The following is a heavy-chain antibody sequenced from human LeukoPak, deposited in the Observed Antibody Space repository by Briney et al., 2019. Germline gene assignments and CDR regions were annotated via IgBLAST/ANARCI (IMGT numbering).Heavy chain of an antibody. J-gene: IGHJ6*02. Sequence: ASVKVSCKASGYTFTSYGISWVRQAPGQGLEWMGWISAYNGNTNYAQKLQGRATMTTDTSTSTAYMELRSLRSDDTAVYCCARDWFYYCSSTSCPESCYYYGMDVWGQGTTVTVSS. CDR3: ARDWFYYCSSTSCPESCYYYGMDV. V-gene: IGHV1-18*01. D-gene: IGHD2-2*01. CDR2: ISAYNGNT. CDR1: GYTFTSYG.